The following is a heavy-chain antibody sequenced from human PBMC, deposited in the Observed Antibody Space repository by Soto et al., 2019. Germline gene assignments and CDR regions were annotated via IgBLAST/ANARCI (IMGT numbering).Heavy chain of an antibody. V-gene: IGHV4-39*01. CDR3: ARHNYGDFPLDY. J-gene: IGHJ4*02. CDR1: GGSISSSSYY. D-gene: IGHD4-17*01. CDR2: IYYSGST. Sequence: SETLSLTCTVSGGSISSSSYYWGWIRQPPGKGLEWIGSIYYSGSTYYNPSLKSRVTISVDTSKNQFSLKLSSVTAADTAVYYCARHNYGDFPLDYWGQGTLVTVSS.